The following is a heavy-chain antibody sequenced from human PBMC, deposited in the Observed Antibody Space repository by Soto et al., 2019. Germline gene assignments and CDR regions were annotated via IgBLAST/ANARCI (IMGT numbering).Heavy chain of an antibody. J-gene: IGHJ4*02. CDR1: GFTFSSYS. CDR3: ARGSTYYYDSSGSLFDY. CDR2: ISSSSSTI. V-gene: IGHV3-48*02. D-gene: IGHD3-22*01. Sequence: VGSLRLSCAASGFTFSSYSMNWVRQAPGKGLEWVSYISSSSSTIYYADSVKGRFTISRDNAKNSLYLQMNSLRDEDTAVYYCARGSTYYYDSSGSLFDYWGQGTLVTVSS.